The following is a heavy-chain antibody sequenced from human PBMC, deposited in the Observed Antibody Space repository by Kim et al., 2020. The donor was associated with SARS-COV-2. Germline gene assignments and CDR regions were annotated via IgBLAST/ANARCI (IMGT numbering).Heavy chain of an antibody. CDR2: IDWDDDK. J-gene: IGHJ4*02. Sequence: SGPTLVNPTQTLTLTCTFSGFSLSTNGMCVTWIRQPPGKALEWLARIDWDDDKFYSTSLQSRLTISKDTSKNQVVLIMTNMDPVDTGTYYCARIPSYCASTSCYEGDHWGQGTLVTVSS. V-gene: IGHV2-70*17. D-gene: IGHD6-13*01. CDR1: GFSLSTNGMC. CDR3: ARIPSYCASTSCYEGDH.